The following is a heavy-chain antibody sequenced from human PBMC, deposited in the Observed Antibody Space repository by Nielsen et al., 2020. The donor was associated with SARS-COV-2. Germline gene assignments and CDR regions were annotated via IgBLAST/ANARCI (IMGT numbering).Heavy chain of an antibody. CDR3: AKAAGHYYYGMDV. V-gene: IGHV3-30*18. D-gene: IGHD3-10*01. CDR1: GFTFSSYG. Sequence: GGSLRLSCAASGFTFSSYGMHWVRQAPGKGLEWVAVISYDGSNKYYADSVKGRFTISRDNSKNTLYLQMNSLRAEDTAVYYCAKAAGHYYYGMDVWGQGTTVTVSS. J-gene: IGHJ6*02. CDR2: ISYDGSNK.